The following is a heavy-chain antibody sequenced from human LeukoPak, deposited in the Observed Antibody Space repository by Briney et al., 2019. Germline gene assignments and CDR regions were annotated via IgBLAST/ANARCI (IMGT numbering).Heavy chain of an antibody. D-gene: IGHD2-15*01. CDR2: IGQDGTVK. CDR3: ARQSDIYSYAFDV. J-gene: IGHJ6*02. V-gene: IGHV3-7*01. Sequence: SGGSLRLSCAASGFTFSTHWMTWVRQAPGKGLEWVANIGQDGTVKNYVDSLRARFTISRDNAKNSLYLLMDNLRAEDTALYFCARQSDIYSYAFDVWGQGTTVTVSS. CDR1: GFTFSTHW.